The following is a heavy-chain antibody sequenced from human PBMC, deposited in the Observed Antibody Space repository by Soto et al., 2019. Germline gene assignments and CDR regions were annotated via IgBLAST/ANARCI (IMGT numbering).Heavy chain of an antibody. V-gene: IGHV5-51*01. CDR1: GYSFTSYW. D-gene: IGHD3-22*01. CDR3: ARHVGDDSSGYYYVGDY. J-gene: IGHJ4*02. CDR2: IYPCDSDT. Sequence: GEALKISCKGSGYSFTSYWIGGVRQMPGKGLEWVGMIYPCDSDTRYSPSFQGQVTITADKSMGTAYLQWSSLKASDTAMYYCARHVGDDSSGYYYVGDYWGQGTLVTVSS.